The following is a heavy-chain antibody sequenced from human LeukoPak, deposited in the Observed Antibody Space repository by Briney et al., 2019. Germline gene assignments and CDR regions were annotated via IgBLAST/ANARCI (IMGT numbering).Heavy chain of an antibody. J-gene: IGHJ4*02. Sequence: ASVKVSGKAAGSTVTSYAMHWVRQAPGQRLEWMGWINACNGNTKYSQKFQVRVTITRDTSASTAYMELSSLRSEDTAAYYYARSSVVVPAAMEGEFDYWGQGTLVTVSS. V-gene: IGHV1-3*01. D-gene: IGHD2-2*01. CDR1: GSTVTSYA. CDR3: ARSSVVVPAAMEGEFDY. CDR2: INACNGNT.